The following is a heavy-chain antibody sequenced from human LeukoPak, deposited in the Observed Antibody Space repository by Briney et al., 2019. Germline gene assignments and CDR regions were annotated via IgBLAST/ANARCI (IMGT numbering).Heavy chain of an antibody. Sequence: SETLSLTCTVSGGSVNSGSTSWSWIRQPPGKGLEWIGEINHSGSTNYNPSLKSRVTISVDTSKNQFSLKLSSVTAADTAVYYCARDVHYYDSSGSLSYWGQGTLVTVSS. V-gene: IGHV4-39*07. D-gene: IGHD3-22*01. CDR1: GGSVNSGSTS. CDR2: INHSGST. CDR3: ARDVHYYDSSGSLSY. J-gene: IGHJ4*02.